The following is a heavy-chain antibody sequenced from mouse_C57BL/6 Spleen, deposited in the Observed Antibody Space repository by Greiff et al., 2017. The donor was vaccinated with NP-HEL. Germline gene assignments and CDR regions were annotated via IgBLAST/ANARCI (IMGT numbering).Heavy chain of an antibody. CDR1: GFNIKDYY. V-gene: IGHV14-2*01. J-gene: IGHJ1*03. CDR3: AEGYYGSSGDFDD. Sequence: VQLQQSGAELVKPGASVKLSCTASGFNIKDYYMHWVKQRTEQGLEWIGRIDPEDGETKYATKFQGKATITADTSSNTAYMQLSSLTSEDTAVYYCAEGYYGSSGDFDDWGTGTTVTVSS. D-gene: IGHD1-1*01. CDR2: IDPEDGET.